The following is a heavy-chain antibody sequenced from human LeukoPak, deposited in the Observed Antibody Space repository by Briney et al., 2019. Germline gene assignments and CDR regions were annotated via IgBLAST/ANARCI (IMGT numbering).Heavy chain of an antibody. CDR2: INPSGGST. Sequence: GASVKVSCKASGYTFTSYYMHWVRQAPGQGLEWMGVINPSGGSTSYAQKFQGRVTMTRDTSTSTVYMELSSLRSEDTAVYYCVRESAAPGGVANYFDYWGQGTLVTVSS. CDR3: VRESAAPGGVANYFDY. D-gene: IGHD2-8*02. J-gene: IGHJ4*02. CDR1: GYTFTSYY. V-gene: IGHV1-46*01.